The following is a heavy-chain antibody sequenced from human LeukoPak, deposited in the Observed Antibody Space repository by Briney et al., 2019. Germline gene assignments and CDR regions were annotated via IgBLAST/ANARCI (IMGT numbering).Heavy chain of an antibody. V-gene: IGHV4-30-2*01. J-gene: IGHJ6*02. CDR3: ARDQALLGGIDV. Sequence: PSQTLSLTCAVSGGSISSGGYSWRWIRQPPGKGLGWNGYIYHSGSTYYNPYLKRRVTISVDRSKNQFSLKLSSVTAADTAVYYCARDQALLGGIDVWGQGTTVTVSS. D-gene: IGHD1-26*01. CDR1: GGSISSGGYS. CDR2: IYHSGST.